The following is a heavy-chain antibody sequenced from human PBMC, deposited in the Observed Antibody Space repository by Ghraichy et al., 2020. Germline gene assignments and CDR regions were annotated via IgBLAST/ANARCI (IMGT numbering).Heavy chain of an antibody. J-gene: IGHJ4*02. D-gene: IGHD3-10*01. Sequence: SETLSLTCTVSGGSISSYYWSWIRQPPGKGLEWIGYIYYSGSTNYNPSLKSRVTISVDTSKNQFSLKLSSVTAADTAVYYCARARYYGSGSKAFDYWGQGTLVTVSS. CDR2: IYYSGST. CDR3: ARARYYGSGSKAFDY. V-gene: IGHV4-59*01. CDR1: GGSISSYY.